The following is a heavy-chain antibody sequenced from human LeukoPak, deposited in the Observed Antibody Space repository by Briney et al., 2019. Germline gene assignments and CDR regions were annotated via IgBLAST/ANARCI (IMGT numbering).Heavy chain of an antibody. J-gene: IGHJ3*02. Sequence: GGSLRLSCTASGFTFGVYAMSWVRQAPGKGLEWVGFIRSKAYGGTTEYAASVKGRFTISRDDSKSIAYLQMNSLKTEDTAVYYCTRLMRLDAFDIWGQGTMVTVSS. CDR3: TRLMRLDAFDI. CDR1: GFTFGVYA. V-gene: IGHV3-49*04. CDR2: IRSKAYGGTT.